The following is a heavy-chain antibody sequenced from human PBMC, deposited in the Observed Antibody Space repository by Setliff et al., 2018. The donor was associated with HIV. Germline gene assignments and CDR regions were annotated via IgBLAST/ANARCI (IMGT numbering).Heavy chain of an antibody. V-gene: IGHV4-38-2*02. CDR1: GGSISRNYY. Sequence: PSETLSLTCNVSGGSISRNYYWGWIRQPPGKGLEWIGSIYHSGSTYYNPSLKSRVTISVDTSKNQFSLKLSSVTAADTAVYYCARPACGWYCSNWFDPWGQGTLVTVSS. CDR3: ARPACGWYCSNWFDP. J-gene: IGHJ5*02. CDR2: IYHSGST. D-gene: IGHD6-19*01.